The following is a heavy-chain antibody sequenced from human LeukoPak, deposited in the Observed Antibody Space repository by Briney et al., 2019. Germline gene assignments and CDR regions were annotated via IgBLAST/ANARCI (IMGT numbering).Heavy chain of an antibody. D-gene: IGHD5-24*01. V-gene: IGHV3-11*01. CDR1: GFTFSDYS. Sequence: PGGSLRLSCATSGFTFSDYSMSWIRQAPGKGLEWVSYISSNGSTIYYADSVKGRFTISRDNAKNSLYLQMNSLRAEDTAVYYCARDRRDGDNAFDYWGQGTLVTVSS. J-gene: IGHJ4*02. CDR3: ARDRRDGDNAFDY. CDR2: ISSNGSTI.